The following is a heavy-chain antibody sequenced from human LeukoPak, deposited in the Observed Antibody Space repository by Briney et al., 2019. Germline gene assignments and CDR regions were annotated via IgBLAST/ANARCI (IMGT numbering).Heavy chain of an antibody. Sequence: SETLSLTCTVSGGSISSSSYYWGWIRQPPGKGMEWIGSIYYSGSTYYNPSLKSRVTISVDTSKNQFSLKLSSVTAADTAVYYCARLSITFGGVIVSYFDYWGQGTLVTVSS. CDR1: GGSISSSSYY. CDR3: ARLSITFGGVIVSYFDY. V-gene: IGHV4-39*07. CDR2: IYYSGST. J-gene: IGHJ4*02. D-gene: IGHD3-16*02.